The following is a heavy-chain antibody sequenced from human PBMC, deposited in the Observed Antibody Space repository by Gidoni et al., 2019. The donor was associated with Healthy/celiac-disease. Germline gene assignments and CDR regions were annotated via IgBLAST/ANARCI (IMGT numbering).Heavy chain of an antibody. CDR3: AREYYSNYYDY. CDR1: GGSISSGGYY. Sequence: QVQLQESGPGLVKPSQTLSLTCTVSGGSISSGGYYWSWIRQHPGKGLEWIGYIYYSGSNYYNPSLKSRVTRSVDTSKNQFSLKLSSVTAADTAVYYCAREYYSNYYDYWGQGTLVTVSS. J-gene: IGHJ4*02. CDR2: IYYSGSN. V-gene: IGHV4-31*03. D-gene: IGHD4-4*01.